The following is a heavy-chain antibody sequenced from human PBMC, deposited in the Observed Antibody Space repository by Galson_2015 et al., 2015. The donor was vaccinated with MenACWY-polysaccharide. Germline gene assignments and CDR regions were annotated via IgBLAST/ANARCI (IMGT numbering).Heavy chain of an antibody. J-gene: IGHJ3*02. D-gene: IGHD2-2*01. CDR2: IQYDGSNK. V-gene: IGHV3-33*01. CDR1: GSWFSNSG. Sequence: SLRLSCAASGSWFSNSGMHWVRQAPGKGLEWVAVIQYDGSNKVYADSVKGRFTISRDNSKNTVFLEMNTLGVEDTAVYYCAREGSRIVFHAFDIWGQGTMVTVSS. CDR3: AREGSRIVFHAFDI.